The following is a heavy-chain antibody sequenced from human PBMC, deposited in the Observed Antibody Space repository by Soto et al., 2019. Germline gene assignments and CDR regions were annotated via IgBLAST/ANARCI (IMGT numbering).Heavy chain of an antibody. D-gene: IGHD6-13*01. Sequence: QVQLVESGGGVVQPGRSLRLSCAASGFTFSSYAMHWVRQAPGKGLEWVAVISYDGSNKYYADSVKGRFTISRDNSKNTLYLKMNSLRAEDTAVYYCARDGYSSWYDYWGQGTLVTVSS. CDR1: GFTFSSYA. J-gene: IGHJ4*02. CDR2: ISYDGSNK. CDR3: ARDGYSSWYDY. V-gene: IGHV3-30-3*01.